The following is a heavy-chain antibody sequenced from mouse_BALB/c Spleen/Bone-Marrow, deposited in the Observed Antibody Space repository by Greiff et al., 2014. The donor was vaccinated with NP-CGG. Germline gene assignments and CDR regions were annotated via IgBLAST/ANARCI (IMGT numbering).Heavy chain of an antibody. V-gene: IGHV1-69*02. CDR1: GYTFTSYR. CDR2: IYPSDSYT. Sequence: QVQLQQSGAELVRPGASVKLSCKASGYTFTSYRINWVKQRPGQGLEWIGNIYPSDSYTNYNQKFKDKATLTVDKSSSTAYMQLSSPTSEDSAVYYCTRDDGSFAYWGQGTLVTVSA. J-gene: IGHJ3*01. CDR3: TRDDGSFAY. D-gene: IGHD2-3*01.